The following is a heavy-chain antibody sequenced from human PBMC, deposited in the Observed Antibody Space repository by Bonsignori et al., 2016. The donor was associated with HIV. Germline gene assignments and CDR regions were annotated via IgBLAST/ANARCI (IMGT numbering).Heavy chain of an antibody. J-gene: IGHJ3*02. V-gene: IGHV3-74*01. D-gene: IGHD1-7*01. CDR2: INSDGSST. CDR3: AREGWNFDAFDI. Sequence: VRQAPGKGLVWVSRINSDGSSTSYADSVKGRFTISRDNAKNTLYLQMNSLRAEDTAVYYCAREGWNFDAFDIWGQGTMVTVSS.